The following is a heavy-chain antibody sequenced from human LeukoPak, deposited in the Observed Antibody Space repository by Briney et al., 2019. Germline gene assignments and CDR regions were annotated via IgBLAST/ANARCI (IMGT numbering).Heavy chain of an antibody. Sequence: SETLSLTCTVSGGSISSSSYYWGWIRQPPGKGLEWIGSIYYSGSTYYNPSLKSRVTISVDTSKNQFSLKLSSVTAADTAVYYCARVGGQQLVWGFDYWGQGTLVTVSS. CDR2: IYYSGST. CDR3: ARVGGQQLVWGFDY. CDR1: GGSISSSSYY. V-gene: IGHV4-39*07. D-gene: IGHD6-13*01. J-gene: IGHJ4*02.